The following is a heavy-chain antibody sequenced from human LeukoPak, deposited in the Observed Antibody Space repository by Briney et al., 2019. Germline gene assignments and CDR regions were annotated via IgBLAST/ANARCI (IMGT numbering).Heavy chain of an antibody. CDR2: ISWNSGSI. D-gene: IGHD3-10*02. CDR3: ARERIFGDYLDF. CDR1: GFTFDDYA. Sequence: GGSLRLSCAASGFTFDDYAMHWVRQAPGKGLEWVSGISWNSGSIGYADSVKGRFTISRDNAKNTLNLQMNSLRAEDTAVYYCARERIFGDYLDFWGQGTLVTVSS. J-gene: IGHJ4*02. V-gene: IGHV3-9*01.